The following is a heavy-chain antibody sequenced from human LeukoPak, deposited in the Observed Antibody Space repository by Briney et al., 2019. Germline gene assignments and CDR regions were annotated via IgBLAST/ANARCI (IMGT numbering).Heavy chain of an antibody. Sequence: KPSGTLSLTCAVSGGSIGNSHWWSWVRQPPEKGLEWIGQVYPGGSAVYNPSFKSRVTLSLDKSRNHFSLFLTSVIAADTAVYFCARHKGYSFKYWGQGALVTVSS. CDR3: ARHKGYSFKY. CDR2: VYPGGSA. V-gene: IGHV4-4*02. J-gene: IGHJ4*02. CDR1: GGSIGNSHW.